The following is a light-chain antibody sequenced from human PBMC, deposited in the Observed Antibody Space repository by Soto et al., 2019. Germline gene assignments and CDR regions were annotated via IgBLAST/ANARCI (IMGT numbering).Light chain of an antibody. CDR1: QSVSSSY. CDR3: QQYGSSPWT. Sequence: EIVLTQSPGTLSLSPGERATLSCRASQSVSSSYLAWYQQKSGQAPRLLIYGASNRATGIPDRFSGSGSGTDFTLTISRLEPEDFAVYYCQQYGSSPWTFGQGTKVDIK. J-gene: IGKJ1*01. V-gene: IGKV3-20*01. CDR2: GAS.